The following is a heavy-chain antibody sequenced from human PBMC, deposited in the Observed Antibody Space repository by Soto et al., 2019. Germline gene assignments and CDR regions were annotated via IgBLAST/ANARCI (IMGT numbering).Heavy chain of an antibody. CDR2: IIPIFGTT. Sequence: SVKVSCKASGGTFSNYAISWVRQAPGQGLEWVGGIIPIFGTTSYAQKFQGRVTITADESTTTAYMELSSLRSGDTAVYFCARLRTFYSPFEDWGQGTLVTVS. D-gene: IGHD3-3*02. CDR1: GGTFSNYA. J-gene: IGHJ4*02. V-gene: IGHV1-69*13. CDR3: ARLRTFYSPFED.